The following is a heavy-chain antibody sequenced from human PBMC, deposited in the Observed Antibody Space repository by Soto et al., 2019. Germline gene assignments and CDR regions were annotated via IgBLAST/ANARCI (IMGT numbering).Heavy chain of an antibody. Sequence: QVQLQESGPGLVKPSQTLSLTCTVSGGSISSGGYYWSWIRQHPGKGLEWIGYIYYSGSTYYNPSLKSRVTIAVDTSKNQFSLKLSSVTAADTAVYYCARDKPSGMARGLGYWGQGTLVTVSS. CDR2: IYYSGST. V-gene: IGHV4-31*03. CDR1: GGSISSGGYY. D-gene: IGHD3-10*01. CDR3: ARDKPSGMARGLGY. J-gene: IGHJ4*02.